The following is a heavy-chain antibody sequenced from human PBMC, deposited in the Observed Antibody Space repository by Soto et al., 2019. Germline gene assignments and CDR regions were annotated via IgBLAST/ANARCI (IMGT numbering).Heavy chain of an antibody. Sequence: QITLKESGPTLVKPTQTLTLTCTFSGFSLSTSAVGVGWIRQPPGKALEWLEFIYWDDDKRYSPSLKSSLTMTKETSKNQVVLAMTNMDPVDTATYYCAQLVVGGLTDYFDYWGHAKLVTVSS. CDR3: AQLVVGGLTDYFDY. V-gene: IGHV2-5*02. J-gene: IGHJ4*01. CDR1: GFSLSTSAVG. D-gene: IGHD2-8*02. CDR2: IYWDDDK.